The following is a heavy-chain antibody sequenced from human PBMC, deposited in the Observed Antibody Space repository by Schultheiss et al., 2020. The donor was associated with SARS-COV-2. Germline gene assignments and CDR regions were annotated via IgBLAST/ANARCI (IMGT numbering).Heavy chain of an antibody. CDR2: IISSSSYI. CDR3: ARGYPRCFGELYYFDY. J-gene: IGHJ4*02. Sequence: GGSLRLSCAASGYTFSSYAMSWVRQAPGKGLEWVSSIISSSSYIYYADSVKGRFTISRDNAKNSLYLQMNSLRAEDTAVYYCARGYPRCFGELYYFDYWGQGTLVTVSS. D-gene: IGHD3-10*01. V-gene: IGHV3-21*04. CDR1: GYTFSSYA.